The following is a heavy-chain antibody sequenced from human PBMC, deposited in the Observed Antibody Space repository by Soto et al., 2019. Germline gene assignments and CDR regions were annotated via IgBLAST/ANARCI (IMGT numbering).Heavy chain of an antibody. CDR2: IYYSGST. CDR1: GGSISNYY. V-gene: IGHV4-59*01. J-gene: IGHJ4*02. D-gene: IGHD2-2*01. Sequence: QVQLQESGPRLVKPSETLSLTCIVSGGSISNYYWSWIRQPPGKGLEWIGYIYYSGSTNYNPSLQSRSHISVGQSKDPFPPKPGPVTAADTAVYYCARAVLPATAPFDYWGQGTLVTVSS. CDR3: ARAVLPATAPFDY.